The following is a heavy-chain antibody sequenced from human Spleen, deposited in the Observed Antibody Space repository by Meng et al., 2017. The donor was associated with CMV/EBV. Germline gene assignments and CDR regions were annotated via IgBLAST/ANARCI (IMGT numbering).Heavy chain of an antibody. J-gene: IGHJ6*02. CDR1: GASISTHY. CDR2: MSYSGST. D-gene: IGHD2-15*01. CDR3: ARDRCSGIRCSPYYYHGLDV. Sequence: GSLRLSCTVSGASISTHYWSWIRQPPGKALEWIGYMSYSGSTNYSPSLKRRVTISIDTSKNQFSLRLTSVTAADTGVYYCARDRCSGIRCSPYYYHGLDVWGQGTTVTVSS. V-gene: IGHV4-59*11.